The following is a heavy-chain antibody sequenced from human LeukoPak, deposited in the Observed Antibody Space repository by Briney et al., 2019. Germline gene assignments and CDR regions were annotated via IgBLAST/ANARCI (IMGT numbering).Heavy chain of an antibody. D-gene: IGHD5-24*01. Sequence: SETLSLTCAVYGGSFSGYYWSWIRQPPGKGLEWIGEINHSGSTNYNPSLKSRVTISVDTSKNKFSLKLSSVTAADTAVYYCERDGYNYVDYWGQGTLVTVSS. J-gene: IGHJ4*02. CDR2: INHSGST. V-gene: IGHV4-34*01. CDR3: ERDGYNYVDY. CDR1: GGSFSGYY.